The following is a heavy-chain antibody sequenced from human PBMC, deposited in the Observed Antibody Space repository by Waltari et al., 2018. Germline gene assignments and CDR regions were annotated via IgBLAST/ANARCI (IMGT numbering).Heavy chain of an antibody. CDR2: INHSGST. J-gene: IGHJ6*03. D-gene: IGHD6-13*01. V-gene: IGHV4-34*01. Sequence: QVQLQQWGAGLLKPSETLSLTCAVYGGSFSGYYWSWIRQPPGTGLEWIGEINHSGSTNYNPSLKSRVTISVDTSKNQFSLKLSSVTAADTAVYYCARRVRWAAAGSQSYYYYMDVWGKGTTVTVSS. CDR1: GGSFSGYY. CDR3: ARRVRWAAAGSQSYYYYMDV.